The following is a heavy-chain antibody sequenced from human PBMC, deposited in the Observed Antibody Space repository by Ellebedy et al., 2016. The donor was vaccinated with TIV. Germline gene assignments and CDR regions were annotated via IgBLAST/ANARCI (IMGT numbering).Heavy chain of an antibody. CDR3: AKGQGANFDY. D-gene: IGHD3-16*01. Sequence: GESLKISCAASGFTFSTYAMHWVRQAPGKGLEWVSAISGSGGSTYYADSVKGRFTISRDNSKNTLYLQMNSLRAEDTAVYYCAKGQGANFDYWGQGTLVTVSS. V-gene: IGHV3-23*01. J-gene: IGHJ4*02. CDR1: GFTFSTYA. CDR2: ISGSGGST.